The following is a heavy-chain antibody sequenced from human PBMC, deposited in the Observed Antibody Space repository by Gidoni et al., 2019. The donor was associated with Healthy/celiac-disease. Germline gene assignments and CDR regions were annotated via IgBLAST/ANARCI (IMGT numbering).Heavy chain of an antibody. J-gene: IGHJ6*02. CDR2: ISYDGSNK. V-gene: IGHV3-30*18. CDR3: AKAMTYYDFWSGYYTADNYYYYGMDV. Sequence: GFPFSSACLHRVRQAPGKGLGWVAVISYDGSNKYYADSVKGRFTISRDNSKNTLYLQMNSLRAEDTAVYYCAKAMTYYDFWSGYYTADNYYYYGMDVWGQGTTVTVSS. D-gene: IGHD3-3*01. CDR1: GFPFSSAC.